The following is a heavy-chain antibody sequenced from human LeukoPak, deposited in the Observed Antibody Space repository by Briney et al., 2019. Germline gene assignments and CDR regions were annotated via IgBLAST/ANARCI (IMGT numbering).Heavy chain of an antibody. CDR2: IYYSGST. Sequence: SETLSLTCTVSGGSISSYYWSWIRQPPGKGLEWIGYIYYSGSTNYNPSLKSRVTISVDTPKNQFSLKLSSVTAADAAVYYCASTLRRRAVTANAPFDYWGQGTLVTVSS. CDR1: GGSISSYY. CDR3: ASTLRRRAVTANAPFDY. J-gene: IGHJ4*02. D-gene: IGHD2-21*02. V-gene: IGHV4-59*01.